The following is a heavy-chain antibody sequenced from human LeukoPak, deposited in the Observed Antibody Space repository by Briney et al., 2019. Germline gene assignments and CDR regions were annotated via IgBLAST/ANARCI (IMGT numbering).Heavy chain of an antibody. J-gene: IGHJ4*02. CDR1: GYTFTSYD. CDR3: ARDEGGYCTNGVCLPRNY. Sequence: ASVKVSCKASGYTFTSYDINWVRQATGQGLEWMGWISAYNGNTNYAQKLQGRVTMTTDTSTSTAYMELRSLRSDDTAVYYCARDEGGYCTNGVCLPRNYWGQGTLVTVSS. D-gene: IGHD2-8*01. V-gene: IGHV1-18*01. CDR2: ISAYNGNT.